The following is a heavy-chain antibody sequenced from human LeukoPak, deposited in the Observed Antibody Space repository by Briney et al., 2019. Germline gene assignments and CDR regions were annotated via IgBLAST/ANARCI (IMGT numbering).Heavy chain of an antibody. Sequence: GGSLRLSCAASGFTFSSYAMSWVRQAPGKELEWVSAISGSGGSTYYADSVKGRFTISRDNSKNTLYLQMNSLRAEDTAVYYCAKKGGYDYYFDYWGQETLVTVSS. CDR3: AKKGGYDYYFDY. D-gene: IGHD5-12*01. V-gene: IGHV3-23*01. J-gene: IGHJ4*02. CDR1: GFTFSSYA. CDR2: ISGSGGST.